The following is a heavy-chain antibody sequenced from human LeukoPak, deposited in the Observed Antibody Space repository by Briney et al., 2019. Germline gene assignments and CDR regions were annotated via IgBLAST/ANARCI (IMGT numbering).Heavy chain of an antibody. V-gene: IGHV4-31*03. Sequence: SETLSLTCTVSGGSISSGGYYWSWIRQHPGKGLEWIGYIYYSGSTYYNPSLKSRVTISVDTSKNQFSLKLSSVTAADTAVYYCARGEYGGGWYARGFFDYWGQGTLVTVSS. D-gene: IGHD6-19*01. CDR3: ARGEYGGGWYARGFFDY. CDR1: GGSISSGGYY. J-gene: IGHJ4*02. CDR2: IYYSGST.